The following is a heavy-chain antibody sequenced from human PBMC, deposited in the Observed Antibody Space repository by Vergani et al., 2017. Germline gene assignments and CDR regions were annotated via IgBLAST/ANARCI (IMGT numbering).Heavy chain of an antibody. Sequence: EVQLVESGGGIVKPGGSLRLSCVASGFSFRNAWMNWVRRTPGKGLDWVGRIKRTFGRGTTDYTASVKGRFTIATDESKNTLFLQMNDLKAGDIGVYYCTTDPRYCGDGSCYWLRDHHYYGMDVWGEGTTVTVSS. CDR1: GFSFRNAW. J-gene: IGHJ6*04. D-gene: IGHD2-21*01. V-gene: IGHV3-15*07. CDR3: TTDPRYCGDGSCYWLRDHHYYGMDV. CDR2: IKRTFGRGTT.